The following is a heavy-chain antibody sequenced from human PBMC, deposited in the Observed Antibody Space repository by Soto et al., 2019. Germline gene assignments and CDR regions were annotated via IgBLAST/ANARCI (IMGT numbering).Heavy chain of an antibody. V-gene: IGHV3-30-3*01. J-gene: IGHJ4*02. CDR3: ARGEAYYYDSSGYYQTHY. CDR1: GFTFSSYA. CDR2: ISYDGSNK. Sequence: VQLVESGGGLVKPGGSLRLSCAASGFTFSSYAMHWVRQAPGKGLEWVAVISYDGSNKYYADSVKGRFTISRDNSKNTLYLQMNSLRAEDTAVYYCARGEAYYYDSSGYYQTHYWGQGTLVTVSS. D-gene: IGHD3-22*01.